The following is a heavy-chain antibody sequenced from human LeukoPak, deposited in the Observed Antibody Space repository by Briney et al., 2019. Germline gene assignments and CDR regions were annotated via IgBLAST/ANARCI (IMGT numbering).Heavy chain of an antibody. Sequence: SETLSLTCAVYGGSFSGYYWSWIRQPPGKGLEWIGEINHSGSTNYNPSLKSRVTISVDTSKNQFSLKLSSVTAADTAVYYCARKRAGYYANLFDYWGQGTLVTVSS. J-gene: IGHJ4*02. CDR3: ARKRAGYYANLFDY. V-gene: IGHV4-34*01. D-gene: IGHD3-22*01. CDR1: GGSFSGYY. CDR2: INHSGST.